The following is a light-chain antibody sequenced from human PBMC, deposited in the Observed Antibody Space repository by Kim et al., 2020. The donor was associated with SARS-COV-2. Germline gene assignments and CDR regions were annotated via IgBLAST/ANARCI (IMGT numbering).Light chain of an antibody. CDR1: QSVSSNY. J-gene: IGKJ2*01. V-gene: IGKV3-20*01. CDR3: QQYGSAPYT. Sequence: LSPGERATLSCRARQSVSSNYLAWYQQKPGQAPRVLIYGASTRATGIPDRFSGSGSGTDFTLIINRLEPEDFAVYYCQQYGSAPYTFGQGTKLEI. CDR2: GAS.